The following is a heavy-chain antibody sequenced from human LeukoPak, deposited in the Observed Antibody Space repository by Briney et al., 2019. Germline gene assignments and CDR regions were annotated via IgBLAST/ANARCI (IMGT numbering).Heavy chain of an antibody. CDR1: GFTFNAYA. CDR3: VRDTGSGWDFDY. D-gene: IGHD6-19*01. V-gene: IGHV3-43*02. Sequence: PGGSLRLSCAASGFTFNAYAIHWVRQAPGKGLEWVSLVKGDAVSTDCANSVKGRFTVSRDNSKNSLYLQMSDLRAEDTALYYCVRDTGSGWDFDYWGQGTLVTVSS. CDR2: VKGDAVST. J-gene: IGHJ4*02.